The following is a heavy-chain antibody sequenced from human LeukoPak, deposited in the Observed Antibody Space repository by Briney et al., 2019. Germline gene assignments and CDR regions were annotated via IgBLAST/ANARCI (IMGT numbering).Heavy chain of an antibody. J-gene: IGHJ6*02. CDR2: ISSTSSYI. D-gene: IGHD3-10*01. CDR3: ARALWSGPVYYGMDV. CDR1: GFTFRNYW. V-gene: IGHV3-21*01. Sequence: GESLRLSCAASGFTFRNYWMTWVRQAPGKGLEWVSSISSTSSYIYYADSMKGRFTISRDNAKNSLYLQMNSLRAEDTAVYYCARALWSGPVYYGMDVWGQGTTVTVSS.